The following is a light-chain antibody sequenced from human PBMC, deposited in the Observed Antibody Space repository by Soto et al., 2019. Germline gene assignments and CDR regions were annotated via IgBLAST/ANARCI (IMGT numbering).Light chain of an antibody. J-gene: IGKJ5*01. Sequence: IVFTQSPGILSLSHQYRVTPSSRASQSVSSSFLAWYQQKPGQAPRLLFYAASTRATGVPDRFSGSGSATDFTLTISRLEPEDFALYYCQHYGRSPITFGQGTRLEI. CDR2: AAS. CDR3: QHYGRSPIT. V-gene: IGKV3-20*01. CDR1: QSVSSSF.